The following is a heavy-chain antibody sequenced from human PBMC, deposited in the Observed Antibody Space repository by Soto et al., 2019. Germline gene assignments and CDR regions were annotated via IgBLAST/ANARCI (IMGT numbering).Heavy chain of an antibody. J-gene: IGHJ4*02. V-gene: IGHV1-69*08. D-gene: IGHD5-12*01. Sequence: QVQLVQSGPEVKKPGSSVKVSCKTPGGTFRSDTITWVRQAPGQGLEWMGRIIPLLETTDYAQKFQGRVTITADKSTGTAYMEVSSLRSEDTALYYCARNSPIGSTFSGYDGIDYWGQGTLVTVSS. CDR2: IIPLLETT. CDR1: GGTFRSDT. CDR3: ARNSPIGSTFSGYDGIDY.